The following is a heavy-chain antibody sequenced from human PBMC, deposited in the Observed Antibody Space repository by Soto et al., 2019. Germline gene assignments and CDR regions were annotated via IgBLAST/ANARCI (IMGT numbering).Heavy chain of an antibody. CDR3: AKAPSIVVVPQGLDY. J-gene: IGHJ4*02. CDR1: GFTFSSYG. V-gene: IGHV3-30*18. Sequence: QVQLVESGGDVVQPGRSLRLSCAASGFTFSSYGMHWVRQAPGKGLEWVAVISYDGSNKYYADSVKGRFTISRDNSKNTLYLQMNSLRAEDTAVYYCAKAPSIVVVPQGLDYWGQGTLVTVSS. CDR2: ISYDGSNK. D-gene: IGHD2-21*01.